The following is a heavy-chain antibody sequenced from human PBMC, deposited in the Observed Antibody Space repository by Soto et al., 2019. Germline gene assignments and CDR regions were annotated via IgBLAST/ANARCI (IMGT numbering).Heavy chain of an antibody. J-gene: IGHJ4*02. CDR3: ASGYCTNGVCYTNFDY. D-gene: IGHD2-8*01. CDR1: GGSISIGGYY. Sequence: SETLSLTCTVSGGSISIGGYYWSWILQHPGKGLEWIGYIYYSGSTYYNPSLKSRVTISVDTSKNQFSLKLSSVTAADTAVYYCASGYCTNGVCYTNFDYWGQGTLVTVSS. V-gene: IGHV4-31*03. CDR2: IYYSGST.